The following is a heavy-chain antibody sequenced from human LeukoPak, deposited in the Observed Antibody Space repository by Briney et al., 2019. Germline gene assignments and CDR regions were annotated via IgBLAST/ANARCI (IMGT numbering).Heavy chain of an antibody. D-gene: IGHD5-12*01. CDR1: GYTFTNYY. CDR2: INPSGGST. J-gene: IGHJ4*02. V-gene: IGHV1-46*01. CDR3: ARARGYYPDY. Sequence: ASVKVSCKASGYTFTNYYMYWVRQAPGQGLEWMGIINPSGGSTSYAQKFQGRVTMTRDTSTTTVYMELSRLRSEDTAVYYCARARGYYPDYWGQGTLVTVSS.